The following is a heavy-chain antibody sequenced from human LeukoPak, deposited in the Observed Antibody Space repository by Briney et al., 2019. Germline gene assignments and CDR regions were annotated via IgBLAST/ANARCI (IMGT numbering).Heavy chain of an antibody. CDR1: GFTFSSYS. D-gene: IGHD2-15*01. Sequence: PGGSLRLSCVASGFTFSSYSMNWVRQAPGKGLEWVSSISSSSSYIYYADSVKGRFTISRDNAKNSLYLQMNSQRAEDTAVYYCARDEGFCSGGSCYLPFDYWGQGTLVTVSS. V-gene: IGHV3-21*01. CDR3: ARDEGFCSGGSCYLPFDY. J-gene: IGHJ4*02. CDR2: ISSSSSYI.